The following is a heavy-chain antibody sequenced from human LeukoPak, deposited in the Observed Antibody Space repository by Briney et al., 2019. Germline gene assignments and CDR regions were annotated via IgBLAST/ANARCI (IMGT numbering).Heavy chain of an antibody. Sequence: ASVKASCKASGYTFTSYYMHWLRQAPGQGLECMGIINPSDGDTNYAQRFQGRVTMTRDTSTSTVYMELSSLRSEDTAVYYCARGGYNPKFDNWGQGTLVTVSS. CDR2: INPSDGDT. CDR3: ARGGYNPKFDN. D-gene: IGHD5-24*01. CDR1: GYTFTSYY. J-gene: IGHJ4*02. V-gene: IGHV1-46*01.